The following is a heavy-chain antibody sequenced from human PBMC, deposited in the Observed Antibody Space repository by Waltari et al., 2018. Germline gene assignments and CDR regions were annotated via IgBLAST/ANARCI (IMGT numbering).Heavy chain of an antibody. V-gene: IGHV4-59*01. D-gene: IGHD6-19*01. CDR2: IYYSGST. CDR3: ARATWGIAVAGTAYYFDY. J-gene: IGHJ4*02. Sequence: QVQLQESGPGLVKPSETLSLTCTVSGGSICSYYWSWIRQPPGKGLEWIGYIYYSGSTNYNPSLKSRVTISVDTSKNQFSLKLSSVTAADTAVYYCARATWGIAVAGTAYYFDYWGQGTLVTVSS. CDR1: GGSICSYY.